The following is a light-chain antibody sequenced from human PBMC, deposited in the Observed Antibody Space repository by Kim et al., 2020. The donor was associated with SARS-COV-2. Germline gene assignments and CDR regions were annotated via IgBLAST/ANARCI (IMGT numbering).Light chain of an antibody. CDR2: RNN. Sequence: QAGLTQPPSVSKDLRQTATLTCTGNSNNVGYEGAAWLQQHQGHPPKLLSYRNNNRPSGISDRFSASRSGNTASLTITGLQPEDETDYYCSAWDSSRSAWVFGGGTQLTVL. J-gene: IGLJ3*02. V-gene: IGLV10-54*04. CDR3: SAWDSSRSAWV. CDR1: SNNVGYEG.